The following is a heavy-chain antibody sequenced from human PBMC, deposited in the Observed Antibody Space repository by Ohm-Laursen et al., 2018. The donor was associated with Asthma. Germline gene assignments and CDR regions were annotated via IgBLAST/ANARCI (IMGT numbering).Heavy chain of an antibody. J-gene: IGHJ4*02. CDR3: ARGNLEGLL. Sequence: GSLRLSCTASGFSFSSYSMNWVRQAPGKGLEWLSSISSSSTSIFSADSVKGRFTISRDDAQNTLYLQMNSLTVDDTAVYYCARGNLEGLLWGQGTLVTVSS. V-gene: IGHV3-21*01. D-gene: IGHD5-24*01. CDR1: GFSFSSYS. CDR2: ISSSSTSI.